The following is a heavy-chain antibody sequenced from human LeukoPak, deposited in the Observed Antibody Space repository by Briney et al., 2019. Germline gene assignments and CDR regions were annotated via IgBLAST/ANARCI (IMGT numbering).Heavy chain of an antibody. J-gene: IGHJ5*02. CDR2: IIPMFDTE. CDR1: GGTFRNYA. CDR3: ARAPPYCPNGACRYSDRIWFDT. D-gene: IGHD2-8*01. Sequence: GASVKVSCKASGGTFRNYALDWVRPAPCKGLAWMGGIIPMFDTENYAQKFQGRITIATDETPSTVYMELTALRSEDTAVYYWARAPPYCPNGACRYSDRIWFDTWGQGTLVTVSS. V-gene: IGHV1-69*05.